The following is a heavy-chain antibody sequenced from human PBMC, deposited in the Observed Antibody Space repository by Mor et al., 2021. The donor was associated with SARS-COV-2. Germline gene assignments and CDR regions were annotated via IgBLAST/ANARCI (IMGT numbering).Heavy chain of an antibody. Sequence: RQAPGQVLEWMGGIIPMLGTANYAQHFQGRVTLTADYSTNTAYMELSSLRSEDTAVYYCARDSDIHKFGPFTFGLWGQGTRVSVS. V-gene: IGHV1-69*01. CDR3: ARDSDIHKFGPFTFGL. D-gene: IGHD3-16*01. J-gene: IGHJ3*01. CDR2: IIPMLGTA.